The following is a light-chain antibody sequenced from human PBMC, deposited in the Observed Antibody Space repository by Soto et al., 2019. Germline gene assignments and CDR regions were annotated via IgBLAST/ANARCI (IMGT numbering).Light chain of an antibody. CDR2: DTS. J-gene: IGKJ1*01. CDR1: QGIGDT. V-gene: IGKV3-20*01. Sequence: DIEITQSPSTLSASVGDRVTLSCMAIQGIGDTLAWYQHKPGQTPRLLIYDTSARATGIPARFSGSGSGTDFTLTISRLEPEDFAVYYCQQYGSSPWTFGQGTKVDIK. CDR3: QQYGSSPWT.